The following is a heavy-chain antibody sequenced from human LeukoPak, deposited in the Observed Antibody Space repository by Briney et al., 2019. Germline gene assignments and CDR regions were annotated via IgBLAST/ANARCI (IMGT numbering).Heavy chain of an antibody. CDR2: ISSSSSYT. D-gene: IGHD5/OR15-5a*01. V-gene: IGHV3-11*05. J-gene: IGHJ4*02. CDR3: ARAVSVSSYYFDC. CDR1: GFTFSDYY. Sequence: GGSLRFSCAASGFTFSDYYMSWIRQAPGKGLEWISYISSSSSYTNYVDSVKGRFTISRDNAKNSLYLQMNSLRAEDTAVYYCARAVSVSSYYFDCWGQGTLVTVSS.